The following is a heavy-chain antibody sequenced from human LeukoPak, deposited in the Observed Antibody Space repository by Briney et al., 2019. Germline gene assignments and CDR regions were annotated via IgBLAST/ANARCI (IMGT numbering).Heavy chain of an antibody. D-gene: IGHD4-23*01. Sequence: ASVKVSCKASGYTFTGYYMHWVRQAPGQGLEWMGWINPNSGGTNYAQKFQGWVTVTRDTSISTAYMELSRLRSDDTAVYYCARDKAVTTEVTQHFQHWGQGTLVTVSS. CDR2: INPNSGGT. CDR3: ARDKAVTTEVTQHFQH. V-gene: IGHV1-2*04. CDR1: GYTFTGYY. J-gene: IGHJ1*01.